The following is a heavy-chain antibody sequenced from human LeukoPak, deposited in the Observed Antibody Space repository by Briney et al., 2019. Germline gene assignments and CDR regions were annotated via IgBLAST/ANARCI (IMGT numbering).Heavy chain of an antibody. V-gene: IGHV3-30*18. CDR1: GFTFSSYG. D-gene: IGHD5-18*01. Sequence: PGRSLRLSCAASGFTFSSYGMHWVRQAPGKGLEWVAVISYDGSNKYYADSVKGRFTISRDNSKNTLYLQMNSLRAEDTAVYYCAKDLSSWIPLDIADYWGQGTLVTVSS. J-gene: IGHJ4*02. CDR3: AKDLSSWIPLDIADY. CDR2: ISYDGSNK.